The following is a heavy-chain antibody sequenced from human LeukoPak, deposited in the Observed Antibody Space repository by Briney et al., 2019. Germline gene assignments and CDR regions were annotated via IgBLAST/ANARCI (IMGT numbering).Heavy chain of an antibody. V-gene: IGHV3-30*01. J-gene: IGHJ4*02. CDR3: ARDSSYFDY. Sequence: GGSLRLSCAASGFTFSSYAMHWVRQAPGKGLEWGSVISYDGSNKYYADSVKGRFTISRDNSKNTLYLQMNSLRAEDTAVYYCARDSSYFDYWGQGTLVTVSS. CDR1: GFTFSSYA. CDR2: ISYDGSNK.